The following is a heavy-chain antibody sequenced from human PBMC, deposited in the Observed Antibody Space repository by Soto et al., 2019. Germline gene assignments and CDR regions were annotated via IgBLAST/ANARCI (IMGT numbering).Heavy chain of an antibody. D-gene: IGHD4-17*01. CDR2: IYHSGSA. J-gene: IGHJ4*02. CDR3: ARNRYGDGSFAY. Sequence: QVQLQESGPGLVKPSGTLSLTCAVSGDSISTSNWWSWVRQPPGKGLEWIGEIYHSGSANYNPSPKSRVRISVEKPKSQSSRALTSATAAATALYYCARNRYGDGSFAYWGQGTLVTVSS. CDR1: GDSISTSNW. V-gene: IGHV4-4*02.